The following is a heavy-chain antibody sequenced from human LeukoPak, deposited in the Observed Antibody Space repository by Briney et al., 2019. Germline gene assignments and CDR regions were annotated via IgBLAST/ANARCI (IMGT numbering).Heavy chain of an antibody. CDR3: TRGPTSIAAAGFYYYYGMDV. J-gene: IGHJ6*02. D-gene: IGHD6-13*01. CDR2: IRSKAYGGTT. Sequence: PGRSLRLSCTASGFTFGDYAMSRVRQAPGKGLEWLGFIRSKAYGGTTEYAASVKGRFTISRDDSKSIAYLQMNSLKTEDTAVYYCTRGPTSIAAAGFYYYYGMDVWGQGTTVTVSS. CDR1: GFTFGDYA. V-gene: IGHV3-49*04.